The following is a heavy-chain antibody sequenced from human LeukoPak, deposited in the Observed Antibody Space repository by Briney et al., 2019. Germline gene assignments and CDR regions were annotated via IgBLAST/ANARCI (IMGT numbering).Heavy chain of an antibody. CDR1: GYIFTSYW. Sequence: GESLKISCKGSGYIFTSYWIGWVRQMPGKGLELMGIIYPGDSDTRYSPSFQGQLTISADKSTCTAYLQWSSLKASDTAMYYCARVGYAFDYRGQGTLVTVSS. CDR2: IYPGDSDT. V-gene: IGHV5-51*01. D-gene: IGHD1-26*01. J-gene: IGHJ4*02. CDR3: ARVGYAFDY.